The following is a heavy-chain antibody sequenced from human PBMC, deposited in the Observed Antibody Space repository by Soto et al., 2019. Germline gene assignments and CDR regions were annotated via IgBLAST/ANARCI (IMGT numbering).Heavy chain of an antibody. CDR1: GFTFSSYG. V-gene: IGHV3-33*01. CDR2: IWYDGSNK. Sequence: GGSLRLSCAASGFTFSSYGMHWVRQAPGKGLEWVAVIWYDGSNKYYADSVKGRFTISRDNSKNTLYLQMNSLRAEDTAVYYCARDHRDCSGGSCYLYGYFDYWGQGTLVTV. D-gene: IGHD2-15*01. CDR3: ARDHRDCSGGSCYLYGYFDY. J-gene: IGHJ4*02.